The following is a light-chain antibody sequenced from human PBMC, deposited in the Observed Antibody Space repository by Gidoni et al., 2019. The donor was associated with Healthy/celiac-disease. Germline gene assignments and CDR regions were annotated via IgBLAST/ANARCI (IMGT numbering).Light chain of an antibody. CDR2: AAS. CDR3: QQSYSTLLT. CDR1: HTISIY. J-gene: IGKJ4*02. Sequence: DIQMSQSPSTLSASVGDRVPITCRASHTISIYLNWYQQKPGKAPKLLIYAASSVHSGVPSRFSGSGSGTDYTLTISSLQPEDFATYYWQQSYSTLLTFGGXTKVEIK. V-gene: IGKV1-39*01.